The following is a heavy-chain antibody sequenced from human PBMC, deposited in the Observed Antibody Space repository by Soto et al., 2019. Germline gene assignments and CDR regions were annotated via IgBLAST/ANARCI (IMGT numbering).Heavy chain of an antibody. CDR1: GGSLSGYY. CDR2: INHSGST. J-gene: IGHJ5*02. CDR3: ARGRGQYQLLRNWFDP. Sequence: SETLSLTCAVYGGSLSGYYWSWIRQPPGKGLEWIGEINHSGSTNYNPSLKSRVTISVDTSKNQFSLKLSSVTAADTAVYYCARGRGQYQLLRNWFDPWGQGTLVTV. V-gene: IGHV4-34*01. D-gene: IGHD2-2*01.